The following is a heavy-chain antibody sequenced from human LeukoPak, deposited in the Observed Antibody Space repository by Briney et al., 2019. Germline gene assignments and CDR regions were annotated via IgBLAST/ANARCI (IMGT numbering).Heavy chain of an antibody. D-gene: IGHD1-26*01. V-gene: IGHV1-18*01. CDR3: ARGGGVGATIDY. CDR2: INGFNGAA. J-gene: IGHJ4*02. CDR1: GYNFAVYG. Sequence: ASVKVSCKASGYNFAVYGMTWVRQAPGQGLEWMGWINGFNGAANYAQTLQGRVTMTTDKSTATAYLELTSLKPVDTAIYFCARGGGVGATIDYWGQGTLVTVSS.